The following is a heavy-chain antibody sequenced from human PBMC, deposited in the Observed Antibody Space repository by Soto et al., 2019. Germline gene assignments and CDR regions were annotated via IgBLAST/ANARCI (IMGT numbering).Heavy chain of an antibody. CDR3: AREAPYYYDSSGYYYVRYFQH. CDR2: SNHSGST. D-gene: IGHD3-22*01. CDR1: GGSFSGHY. V-gene: IGHV4-34*01. Sequence: QVQLQQWGAGLLKPSETLSLTCAVYGGSFSGHYWSWIRQPPGKDLEWSGESNHSGSTNYDPSLKSRVTISVDTSKNQLSMKLSSVTAADTAVYYCAREAPYYYDSSGYYYVRYFQHWGQGTLVTVSS. J-gene: IGHJ1*01.